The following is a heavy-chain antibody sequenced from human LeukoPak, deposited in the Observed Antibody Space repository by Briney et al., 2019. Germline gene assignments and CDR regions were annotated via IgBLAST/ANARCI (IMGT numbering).Heavy chain of an antibody. V-gene: IGHV3-30*02. CDR2: IRYDGSNK. J-gene: IGHJ4*02. D-gene: IGHD3-22*01. CDR1: GFTFSSYG. Sequence: PGGSLRLSCAASGFTFSSYGMHWVRQAPGKGLEWVAFIRYDGSNKYYADSVKGRFTISRDNSKNTLYLQMNSLRAEDTAVYYCAKAATMIVLSSPYYFDYWGQGTLVTVSS. CDR3: AKAATMIVLSSPYYFDY.